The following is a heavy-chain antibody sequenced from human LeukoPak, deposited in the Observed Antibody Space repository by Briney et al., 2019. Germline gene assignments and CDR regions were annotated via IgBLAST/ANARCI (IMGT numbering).Heavy chain of an antibody. J-gene: IGHJ5*02. V-gene: IGHV4-34*01. CDR2: INHSGST. CDR1: GGSFSGYY. CDR3: ARAYSSSWYFNWFDP. Sequence: PSETLSLTCAVYGGSFSGYYWSWIRQPPGKGLEWIGEINHSGSTNYNPSLKSRVTISVDTSKNQFSLKLSSVTAADTAVYYCARAYSSSWYFNWFDPWGQGTLVTVSS. D-gene: IGHD6-13*01.